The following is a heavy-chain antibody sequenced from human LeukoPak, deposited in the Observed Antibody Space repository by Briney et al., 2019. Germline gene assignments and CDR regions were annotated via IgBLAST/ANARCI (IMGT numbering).Heavy chain of an antibody. CDR2: ISGSGGST. CDR1: GGSLSSYY. D-gene: IGHD3-22*01. V-gene: IGHV3-23*01. Sequence: ETLSLTCTVSGGSLSSYYWSWVRQAPGKGLEWVSAISGSGGSTYYADSVKGRFTISRDNSKNTLYLQMNSLRAEDTAVYYCAKDRGYYDSSGLDYWGQGTLVTVSS. CDR3: AKDRGYYDSSGLDY. J-gene: IGHJ4*02.